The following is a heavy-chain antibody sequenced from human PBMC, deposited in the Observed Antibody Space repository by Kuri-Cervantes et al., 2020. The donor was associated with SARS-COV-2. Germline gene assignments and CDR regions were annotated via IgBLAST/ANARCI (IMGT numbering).Heavy chain of an antibody. CDR1: GGSISSSSYY. CDR3: ASVVTAIDY. J-gene: IGHJ4*02. D-gene: IGHD2-21*02. Sequence: SETLSLTCTVSGGSISSSSYYWSWIRQPPGKGLEWIGEINHSGSTNYNPSLKSRVTISLDTSKDHFSLKLHSVTAADTAVYYCASVVTAIDYWGQGTLVTVSS. CDR2: INHSGST. V-gene: IGHV4-39*02.